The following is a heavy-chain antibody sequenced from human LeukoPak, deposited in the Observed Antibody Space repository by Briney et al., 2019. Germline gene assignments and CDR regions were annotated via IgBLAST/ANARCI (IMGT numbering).Heavy chain of an antibody. J-gene: IGHJ4*02. D-gene: IGHD3-22*01. V-gene: IGHV3-30-3*01. CDR1: GFTFTNYA. Sequence: GGSLRLSCAASGFTFTNYATHWVRQAPGKGLEWVAVVSDDGTNKYYADSVKGRFTISRDNPKNTLFLQMNSLRTEDTAVYYCARSLWEYDTSGLMRDWGQGTLVTVSS. CDR2: VSDDGTNK. CDR3: ARSLWEYDTSGLMRD.